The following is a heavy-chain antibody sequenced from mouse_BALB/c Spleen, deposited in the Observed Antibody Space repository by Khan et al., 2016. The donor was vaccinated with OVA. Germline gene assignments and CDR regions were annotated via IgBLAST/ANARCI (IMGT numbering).Heavy chain of an antibody. CDR2: IWRGGST. D-gene: IGHD2-4*01. Sequence: QVQLKQSGPGLVQPSQHLSITSTVSGFSLTTYGVHWVRQSPGKGLEWLGVIWRGGSTDYDAAFISRLSITKDSSKSQVFFKMTSLQVNDTAIYYCARKYDYDEGLAYWGQGTLVTDSA. J-gene: IGHJ3*01. V-gene: IGHV2-2*02. CDR3: ARKYDYDEGLAY. CDR1: GFSLTTYG.